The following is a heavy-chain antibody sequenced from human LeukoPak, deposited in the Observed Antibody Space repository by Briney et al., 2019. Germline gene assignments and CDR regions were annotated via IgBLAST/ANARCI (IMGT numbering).Heavy chain of an antibody. J-gene: IGHJ4*02. CDR1: GFTFSSYE. V-gene: IGHV3-48*03. CDR3: ARERLSGGIDY. CDR2: ISSSGSTI. D-gene: IGHD1-14*01. Sequence: GGSLRLSCAASGFTFSSYEMNWVRQAPGKGLEWVSYISSSGSTIYYADSVKGRFTISRDNAKNSLYLQMNSLRAEDTAVYYCARERLSGGIDYWGQGTLVAVSS.